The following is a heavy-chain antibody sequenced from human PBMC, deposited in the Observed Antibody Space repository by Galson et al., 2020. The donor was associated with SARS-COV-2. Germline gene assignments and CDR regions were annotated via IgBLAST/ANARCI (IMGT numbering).Heavy chain of an antibody. Sequence: NSGGSLRLSCAASGFTFSSYSMNWVRHAPGKGLEWVSSISSSSSYIYYADSVKGRFTISRDNAKNSLYLQMNSLRAEDTALYYCAKENLPRYGDYWFYYGMDVWGQGTTVTVSS. CDR2: ISSSSSYI. CDR1: GFTFSSYS. J-gene: IGHJ6*02. D-gene: IGHD4-17*01. CDR3: AKENLPRYGDYWFYYGMDV. V-gene: IGHV3-21*04.